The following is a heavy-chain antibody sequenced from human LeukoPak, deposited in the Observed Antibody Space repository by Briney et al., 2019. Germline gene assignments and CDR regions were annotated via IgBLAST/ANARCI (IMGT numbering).Heavy chain of an antibody. CDR3: ARDLRGLGDYFDY. Sequence: ASVKVSCTPSGYSFTAYFIYWVRQAPGQRLQWMGWMNPDSGVTDYAQNFQGRVTMTRDTSISTAYMELSSLRSDDTAVYYCARDLRGLGDYFDYWGQGTLVTVSS. CDR2: MNPDSGVT. CDR1: GYSFTAYF. V-gene: IGHV1-2*02. J-gene: IGHJ4*02. D-gene: IGHD3-16*01.